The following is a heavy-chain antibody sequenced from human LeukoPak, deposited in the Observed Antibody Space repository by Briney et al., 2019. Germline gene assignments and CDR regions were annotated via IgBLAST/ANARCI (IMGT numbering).Heavy chain of an antibody. V-gene: IGHV4-59*01. J-gene: IGHJ4*02. Sequence: SETLSLTCTVSGGPISSYYGSWIRQPPGKGREGIGYIYYSRSTNYNPSLQSRVTISVDTSKNQFSLKLSSVTAADTAVYYCARATYSSGWGTSDYWGQGTLVTVSS. CDR2: IYYSRST. CDR3: ARATYSSGWGTSDY. CDR1: GGPISSYY. D-gene: IGHD6-19*01.